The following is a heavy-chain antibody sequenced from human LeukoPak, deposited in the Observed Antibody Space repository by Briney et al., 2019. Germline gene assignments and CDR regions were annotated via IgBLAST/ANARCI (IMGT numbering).Heavy chain of an antibody. D-gene: IGHD4-23*01. V-gene: IGHV5-51*01. Sequence: GESLKISCKGSGYSFTSYWIGWVRQMPGKGLEWMGIIYPGDSDTRYSPSFQGQVTISADKSISTAYLQWSSLKASDTAMYYCARLGRDAPVVTQLFDYWGQGTLVTVSS. J-gene: IGHJ4*02. CDR2: IYPGDSDT. CDR3: ARLGRDAPVVTQLFDY. CDR1: GYSFTSYW.